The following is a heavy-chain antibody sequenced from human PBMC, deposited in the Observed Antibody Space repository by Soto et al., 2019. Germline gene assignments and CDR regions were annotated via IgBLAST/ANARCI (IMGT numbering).Heavy chain of an antibody. D-gene: IGHD1-26*01. CDR2: IYHSGST. J-gene: IGHJ6*02. CDR3: ARDENRWEYYYYGMDV. V-gene: IGHV4-4*02. Sequence: SETLSLTCAVSGGSISSSNWWSWVRQPPGKGLEWIGEIYHSGSTNYNPSLKSRVTISVDKSKNQFSLKLSSVTAADTAVYYCARDENRWEYYYYGMDVWGQGTTVTVSS. CDR1: GGSISSSNW.